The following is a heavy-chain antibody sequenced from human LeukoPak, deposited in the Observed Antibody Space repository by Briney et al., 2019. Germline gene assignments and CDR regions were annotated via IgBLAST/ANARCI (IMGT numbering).Heavy chain of an antibody. J-gene: IGHJ4*02. CDR2: ISYDESNK. CDR1: GFTFSTSA. D-gene: IGHD6-19*01. CDR3: ASGGRVAEYDY. Sequence: GGSLRLSCAASGFTFSTSAMHWVRQAPGKGLDWVAVISYDESNKYYADSVKGRFTISRDNSKNTLYLQMSSLRADDTAMYYCASGGRVAEYDYWGQGTLVTVSS. V-gene: IGHV3-30*03.